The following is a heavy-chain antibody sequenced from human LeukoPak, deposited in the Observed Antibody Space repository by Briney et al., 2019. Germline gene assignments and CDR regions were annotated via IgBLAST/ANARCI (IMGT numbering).Heavy chain of an antibody. J-gene: IGHJ4*02. CDR2: IYPGDSDT. Sequence: PGGSLRLSCAASEFTFSSYWIGWVRQMPGKGLEWMGIIYPGDSDTRYSPSLQGQVTISADKSISTAYLQWSSLKASDTAMYYCASPKGSGSYYSWGQGTLVTVSS. CDR3: ASPKGSGSYYS. D-gene: IGHD3-10*01. CDR1: EFTFSSYW. V-gene: IGHV5-51*01.